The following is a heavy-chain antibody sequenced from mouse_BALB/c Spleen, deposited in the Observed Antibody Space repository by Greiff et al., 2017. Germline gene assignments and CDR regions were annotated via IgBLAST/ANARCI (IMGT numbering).Heavy chain of an antibody. CDR3: ARNWANFDY. CDR1: GFTFSSFG. CDR2: ISSGSSTI. J-gene: IGHJ2*01. V-gene: IGHV5-17*02. Sequence: EVKVEESGGGLVQPGGSRKLSCAASGFTFSSFGMHWVRQAPEKGLEWVAYISSGSSTIYYADTVKGRFTISRDNPKNTLFLQMTSLRSEDTAMYYCARNWANFDYWGQGTTLTVSS. D-gene: IGHD4-1*01.